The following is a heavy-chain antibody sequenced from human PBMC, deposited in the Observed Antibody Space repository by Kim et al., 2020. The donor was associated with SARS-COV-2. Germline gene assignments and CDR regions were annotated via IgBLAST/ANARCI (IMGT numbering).Heavy chain of an antibody. CDR3: ARGVAMVKSFPDY. J-gene: IGHJ4*02. Sequence: SETLSLTCAVSGGSFSAYYWSWIRQAPGKGLEWIGEINHSGSTNYNPSLKSRVTISEDASLKLSSVTAADTAVYYCARGVAMVKSFPDYWGQGTLGTVSS. D-gene: IGHD5-18*01. V-gene: IGHV4-34*01. CDR1: GGSFSAYY. CDR2: INHSGST.